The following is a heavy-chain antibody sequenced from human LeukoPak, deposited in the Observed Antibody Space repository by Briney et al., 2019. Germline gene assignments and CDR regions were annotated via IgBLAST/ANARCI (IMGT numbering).Heavy chain of an antibody. Sequence: PGGSLRLSCAASGFTFSNAWMSWVRQAPGKGLEWVGRIKSKTDGGTTDYAAPVKGRFTISRDDSKNTLYLQMNSLRAEDTAVYYCAKGLLRYFDWPHYYFDYWGQGTLVTVSS. CDR3: AKGLLRYFDWPHYYFDY. V-gene: IGHV3-15*01. CDR1: GFTFSNAW. J-gene: IGHJ4*02. CDR2: IKSKTDGGTT. D-gene: IGHD3-9*01.